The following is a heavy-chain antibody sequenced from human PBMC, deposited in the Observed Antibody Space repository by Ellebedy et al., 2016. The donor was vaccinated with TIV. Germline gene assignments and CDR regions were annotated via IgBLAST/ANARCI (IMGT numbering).Heavy chain of an antibody. J-gene: IGHJ4*02. V-gene: IGHV4-4*02. CDR3: ASRLCDGPTCLAQF. CDR2: ISFTGRT. D-gene: IGHD2-21*01. Sequence: SETLSLXXAGPAIHSTNLWCWVRQPPGKGLEWIGEISFTGRTDYTPSSKSRVIISIYKSDNLFSLKLNYATAADTAVYYCASRLCDGPTCLAQFWGQGTLVTVSS. CDR1: GPAIHSTNL.